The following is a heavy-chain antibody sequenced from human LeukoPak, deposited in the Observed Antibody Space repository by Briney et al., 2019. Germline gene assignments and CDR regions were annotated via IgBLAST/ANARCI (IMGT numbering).Heavy chain of an antibody. V-gene: IGHV3-9*01. J-gene: IGHJ6*02. Sequence: PGRSLRLSCAASGFTFDDYAMHWVRHAPGKGLEWVSGISWNSGSIGYADSVKGRFTISRDNAKNSLYLQMNSLRAEDTALYYCAKVVDPYGGNSAYGMDVWGQGTTVTVSS. CDR2: ISWNSGSI. D-gene: IGHD4-23*01. CDR3: AKVVDPYGGNSAYGMDV. CDR1: GFTFDDYA.